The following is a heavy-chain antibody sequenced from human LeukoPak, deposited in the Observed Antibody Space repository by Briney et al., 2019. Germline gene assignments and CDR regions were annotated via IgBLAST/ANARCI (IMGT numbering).Heavy chain of an antibody. CDR3: TTDPVVAGNYWFDP. D-gene: IGHD6-19*01. Sequence: GGSLRLSCAASGFTFSNAWMSWVRQAPGKGLEWVGRIKSKTDGGTTDYAAPVKGRFTISRDDSKNTLYLQMNSLKTEDTAVYYCTTDPVVAGNYWFDPWGQGTLVTVSS. V-gene: IGHV3-15*01. CDR1: GFTFSNAW. J-gene: IGHJ5*02. CDR2: IKSKTDGGTT.